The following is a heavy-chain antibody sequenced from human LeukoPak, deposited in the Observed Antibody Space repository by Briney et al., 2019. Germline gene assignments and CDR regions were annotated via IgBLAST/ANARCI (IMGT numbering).Heavy chain of an antibody. V-gene: IGHV3-21*06. Sequence: PGGSLRLSCTASGLTFSTSGFNWVRQAPGKGLERVASIGPTGSDRYHADSIKGRFTISRDSANNFLYLQMNSLRAEDTAVYYCATETNGRHYDYWGQGTLLTVSS. CDR1: GLTFSTSG. CDR3: ATETNGRHYDY. D-gene: IGHD1-14*01. J-gene: IGHJ4*02. CDR2: IGPTGSDR.